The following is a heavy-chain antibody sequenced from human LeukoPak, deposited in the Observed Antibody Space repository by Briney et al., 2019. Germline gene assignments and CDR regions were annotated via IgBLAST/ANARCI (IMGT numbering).Heavy chain of an antibody. CDR1: GGSTRSSTYY. V-gene: IGHV4-39*01. J-gene: IGHJ4*02. CDR3: ARVDIVIVPSANFDC. D-gene: IGHD2-2*01. Sequence: KSSETLSLTCTVSGGSTRSSTYYWGWIRQPPGKGLEWIGSINYSGTTYYNPSLRSRVTISVDTSKNQFSLKLSSVTAADTAVYYCARVDIVIVPSANFDCWGQGTLVTVSS. CDR2: INYSGTT.